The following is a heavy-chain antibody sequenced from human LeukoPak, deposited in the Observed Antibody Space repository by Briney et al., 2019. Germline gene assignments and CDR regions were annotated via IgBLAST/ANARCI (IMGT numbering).Heavy chain of an antibody. CDR3: AKDLSAGCSGGSCYSGIDY. Sequence: GGSLRLSCAASGFTFDDYAMHWVRQAPGKGLEWVSLISWDGGSTHYADSVKGRFTISRDNSKNSLYLQMNSLRAEDTALYYCAKDLSAGCSGGSCYSGIDYWGQGTLVTVSS. CDR2: ISWDGGST. V-gene: IGHV3-43D*03. D-gene: IGHD2-15*01. CDR1: GFTFDDYA. J-gene: IGHJ4*02.